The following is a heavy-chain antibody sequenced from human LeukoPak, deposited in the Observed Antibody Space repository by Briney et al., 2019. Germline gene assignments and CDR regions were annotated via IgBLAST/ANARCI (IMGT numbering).Heavy chain of an antibody. Sequence: GGSLRLSCAASGFTFSSYSMNWVRQAPGKGLEWVSSISSSSSYIYYADSVKGRFTISRDNAKNSLYLQMNSLRAEDTAVYYCARARGLRYFTDYWGQGTLVTVPS. CDR1: GFTFSSYS. D-gene: IGHD3-9*01. CDR3: ARARGLRYFTDY. J-gene: IGHJ4*02. CDR2: ISSSSSYI. V-gene: IGHV3-21*01.